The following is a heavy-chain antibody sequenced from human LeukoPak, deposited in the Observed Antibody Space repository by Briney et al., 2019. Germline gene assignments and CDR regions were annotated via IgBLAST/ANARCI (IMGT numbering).Heavy chain of an antibody. Sequence: SETLSLTCTVSGGSVSSGSYYWSWIRPPPGKGLGWIGYIYYSGSTNYNPSLKSRVTISVDTTNNQFSLKLSSVTAADMAVYYWARGTVLRFLEWLAYYYMDVWGKGTTVTVSS. CDR1: GGSVSSGSYY. CDR3: ARGTVLRFLEWLAYYYMDV. D-gene: IGHD3-3*01. J-gene: IGHJ6*03. CDR2: IYYSGST. V-gene: IGHV4-61*01.